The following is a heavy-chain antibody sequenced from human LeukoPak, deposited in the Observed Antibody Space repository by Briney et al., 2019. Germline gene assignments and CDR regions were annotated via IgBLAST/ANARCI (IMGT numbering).Heavy chain of an antibody. Sequence: SETLSLTCTVSGGSISSYYWSWIRQPPGKGLEWIGYIYYSGSTNYNPSLKSRVTISVDTSKNQFSLKLSSVTAADTAVYYCAREGGVAVAATVLGYFDYWGQGTLVTVSS. V-gene: IGHV4-59*01. D-gene: IGHD6-13*01. J-gene: IGHJ4*02. CDR3: AREGGVAVAATVLGYFDY. CDR2: IYYSGST. CDR1: GGSISSYY.